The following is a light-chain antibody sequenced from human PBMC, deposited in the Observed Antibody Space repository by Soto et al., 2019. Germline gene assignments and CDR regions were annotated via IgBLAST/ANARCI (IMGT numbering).Light chain of an antibody. V-gene: IGKV3-15*01. Sequence: EVVLTQSPATLSVSPGDRATLSCRASQSVGSGVAWYHQRSGQAPRLLIFDASIRVPTTTARFSGSVSGTEFTLTISSLESEDFAVYFCQQYDDRPRTFGQGTKVEIK. CDR3: QQYDDRPRT. CDR2: DAS. CDR1: QSVGSG. J-gene: IGKJ1*01.